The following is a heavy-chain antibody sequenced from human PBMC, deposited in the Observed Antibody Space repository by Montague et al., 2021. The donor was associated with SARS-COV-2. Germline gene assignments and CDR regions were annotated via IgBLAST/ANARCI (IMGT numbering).Heavy chain of an antibody. V-gene: IGHV4-39*01. Sequence: SETLSLTCTVSGGSISSRSYYWGWIRQPPGKEREWNISIYYSGSTYYNPSLKIPITIYVDTSKNQFTLKLSSVTAADTAVYYCATHWITMIVVVIKGGWFDPWGLGTLVTVSS. CDR2: IYYSGST. CDR3: ATHWITMIVVVIKGGWFDP. J-gene: IGHJ5*02. D-gene: IGHD3-22*01. CDR1: GGSISSRSYY.